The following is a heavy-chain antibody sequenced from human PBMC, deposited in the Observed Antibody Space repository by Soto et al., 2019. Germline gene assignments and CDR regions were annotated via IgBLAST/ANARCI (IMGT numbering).Heavy chain of an antibody. CDR2: IYYSGST. D-gene: IGHD6-13*01. CDR1: GGSVSSGDYY. CDR3: AREFLAAKPGIAAAGTREVWFDP. J-gene: IGHJ5*02. V-gene: IGHV4-30-4*01. Sequence: SETLSLTCTVSGGSVSSGDYYWSWIRQPPGKGLEWIGYIYYSGSTYYNPSLKSRVTISVDTSKNQFSLKLRSVTAADTAVYYCAREFLAAKPGIAAAGTREVWFDPWGQGTLVTVSS.